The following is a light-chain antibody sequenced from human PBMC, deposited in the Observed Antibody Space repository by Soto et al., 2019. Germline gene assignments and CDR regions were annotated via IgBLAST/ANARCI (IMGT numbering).Light chain of an antibody. CDR3: QQYNNWPPRRK. J-gene: IGKJ1*01. Sequence: EIVMTQSPATLSVSPGERATLSCRASQSVSSNLAWYQQKPGQAPRLLIYGASTRATGIPARFSGSGSGTEFTLTISRLQSEDFAVYYCQQYNNWPPRRKCGQGTKGAIK. CDR1: QSVSSN. CDR2: GAS. V-gene: IGKV3-15*01.